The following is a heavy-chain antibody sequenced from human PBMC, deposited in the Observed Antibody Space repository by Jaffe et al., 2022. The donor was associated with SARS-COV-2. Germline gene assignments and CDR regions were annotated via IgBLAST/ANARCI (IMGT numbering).Heavy chain of an antibody. CDR2: ISYDGINK. CDR1: GFSFSTYD. V-gene: IGHV3-30*03. J-gene: IGHJ5*02. D-gene: IGHD3-22*01. Sequence: QVQLVESGGGVVQPGRSLRLSCAASGFSFSTYDMHWVRQAPGKGLEWVAIISYDGINKYYTDSVKGRFTISRDNSKNTLYLQMNSLRAEDTAVYYCARGHYYDSSGYYWFDAWGQGILVTVSS. CDR3: ARGHYYDSSGYYWFDA.